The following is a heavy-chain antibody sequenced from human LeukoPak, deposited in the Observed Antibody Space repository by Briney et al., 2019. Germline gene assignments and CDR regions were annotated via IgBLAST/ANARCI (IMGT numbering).Heavy chain of an antibody. CDR3: ARGPWATVTRTWSAFDI. CDR2: IKSKTDGGTT. CDR1: GFTFSNAW. V-gene: IGHV3-15*01. Sequence: GGSLRLSCAASGFTFSNAWMSWVRQAPGKGLEWVGRIKSKTDGGTTDYAAPVKGRFTISRDDSKNTLYLQMNSLKTEDTAVYYCARGPWATVTRTWSAFDIWGQGTLVTVSS. D-gene: IGHD4-11*01. J-gene: IGHJ3*02.